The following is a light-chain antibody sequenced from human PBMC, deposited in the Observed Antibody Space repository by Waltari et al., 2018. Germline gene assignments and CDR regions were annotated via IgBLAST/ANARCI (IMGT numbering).Light chain of an antibody. V-gene: IGLV3-19*01. CDR2: GKN. J-gene: IGLJ2*01. CDR3: NARDSSGNHVL. Sequence: SSELTQDPAVSVALGQTVRITCQGDSLRTYYASWYQQRPGQAPVLDIDGKNNRPSGLPDRFSGSISGPIASLTIRVAQGEDEAAHYRNARDSSGNHVLFGGGTKLPVL. CDR1: SLRTYY.